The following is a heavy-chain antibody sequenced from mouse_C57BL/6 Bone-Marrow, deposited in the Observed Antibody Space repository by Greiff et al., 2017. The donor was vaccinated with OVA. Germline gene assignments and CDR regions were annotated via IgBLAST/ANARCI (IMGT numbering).Heavy chain of an antibody. V-gene: IGHV12-3*01. CDR3: AGAPYGSSYWYFDV. D-gene: IGHD1-1*01. CDR2: ITHSGET. Sequence: VQRVESGPGLVKPSQSLFLTCSITGFPITSGYYWIWIRQSPGKPLEWMGYITHSGETFYNPSLQSPISITRETSKNQFFLQLNSVTTEDTAMYYCAGAPYGSSYWYFDVWGTGTTVTVSS. CDR1: GFPITSGYY. J-gene: IGHJ1*03.